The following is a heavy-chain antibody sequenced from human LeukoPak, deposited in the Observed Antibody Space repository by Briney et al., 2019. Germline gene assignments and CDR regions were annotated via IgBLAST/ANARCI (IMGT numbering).Heavy chain of an antibody. Sequence: PSETLSLTCAVYGGSFSGYYWSWIRQPPGKGLEWVGEINHSGSTNYNPSLKSRVTISVDTSKNHFSLNLSSVTAADTAVYYCARPGDYSYGSRRFQHGGQGTLVTVSA. CDR2: INHSGST. CDR3: ARPGDYSYGSRRFQH. CDR1: GGSFSGYY. V-gene: IGHV4-34*01. J-gene: IGHJ1*01. D-gene: IGHD5-18*01.